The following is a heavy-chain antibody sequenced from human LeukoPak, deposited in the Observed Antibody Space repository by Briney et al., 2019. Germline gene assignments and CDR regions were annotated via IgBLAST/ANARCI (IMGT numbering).Heavy chain of an antibody. V-gene: IGHV3-30*02. CDR3: ARGNSLGGGWYPDY. CDR2: IRYDGSNK. CDR1: GFTFSSYG. D-gene: IGHD6-19*01. J-gene: IGHJ4*02. Sequence: GGSLRLSCAASGFTFSSYGMHWVRQAPGKGLEWVAFIRYDGSNKYYADSVKGRFTISRDNAKNSLYLQMNSLRAEDTAVYYCARGNSLGGGWYPDYWGQGTLVTVSS.